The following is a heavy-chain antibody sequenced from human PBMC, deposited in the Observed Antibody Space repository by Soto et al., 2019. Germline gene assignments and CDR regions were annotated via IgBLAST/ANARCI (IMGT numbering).Heavy chain of an antibody. Sequence: SETLSLTCAVSGYSIASGYYWAWIRQSPGKGLEWIGSIYHAGSVYYNPSLNSRVAVSLDTSKNHFSLKLTSVTAADTAVYFCARSGGGSGWFGGRGTLVTVSS. CDR3: ARSGGGSGWF. V-gene: IGHV4-38-2*01. CDR2: IYHAGSV. J-gene: IGHJ4*02. D-gene: IGHD6-19*01. CDR1: GYSIASGYY.